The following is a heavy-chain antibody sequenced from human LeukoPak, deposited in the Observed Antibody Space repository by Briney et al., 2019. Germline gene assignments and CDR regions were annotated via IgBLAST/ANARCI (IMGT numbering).Heavy chain of an antibody. D-gene: IGHD3-16*01. CDR1: GFTFSSYV. V-gene: IGHV3-23*01. Sequence: GGSLRLSCAASGFTFSSYVMSWVRQAPGKGLEWVSNIGGSVGSMFYADSVKGRFTFSRDNSKNTLYLQMNSLRAEDTAVYYCAKWAGAWGNYYYGMDVWGQGTTVTVSS. J-gene: IGHJ6*02. CDR3: AKWAGAWGNYYYGMDV. CDR2: IGGSVGSM.